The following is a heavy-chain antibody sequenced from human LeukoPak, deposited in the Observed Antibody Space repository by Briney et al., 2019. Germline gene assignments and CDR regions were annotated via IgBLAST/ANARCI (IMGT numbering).Heavy chain of an antibody. CDR2: INPNSGGT. Sequence: APVKVSCKASGYTFTGYYMHWVRQAPGQGLEWMGWINPNSGGTNYAQKFQGRVTMTRDTSISTAYMELSRLRSDDTAVYYCARPFSRGYNWFDPWGQGTLVTVSS. CDR3: ARPFSRGYNWFDP. V-gene: IGHV1-2*02. J-gene: IGHJ5*02. D-gene: IGHD6-13*01. CDR1: GYTFTGYY.